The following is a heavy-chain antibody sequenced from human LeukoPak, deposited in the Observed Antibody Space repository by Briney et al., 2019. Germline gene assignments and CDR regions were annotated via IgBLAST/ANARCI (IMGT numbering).Heavy chain of an antibody. J-gene: IGHJ3*02. CDR1: GFTFSSYS. V-gene: IGHV3-21*01. CDR3: ARAIGYYYGSGSNAFDI. CDR2: ISSSSSYI. Sequence: PGGSLRLSCAASGFTFSSYSMNWVRQAPGKGLEWVSSISSSSSYIYYADSVKGRFTISRDNAKNSLYLQMNSLRADDTAVYYCARAIGYYYGSGSNAFDIWGQGTMVTVSS. D-gene: IGHD3-10*01.